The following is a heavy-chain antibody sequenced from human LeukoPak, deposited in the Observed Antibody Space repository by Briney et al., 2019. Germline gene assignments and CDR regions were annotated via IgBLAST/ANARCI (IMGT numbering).Heavy chain of an antibody. V-gene: IGHV3-74*01. D-gene: IGHD2-15*01. Sequence: PGGSLRLSCAASGFTFSSYWMHWVRQAPGKGLVWVSRIKSDESSTTYADSVKGRFTTSRDNAKNTLYLQMNSLRAEDTAVYYCARDDAAYCSGGSCYPRYWGQGTLVTVSS. CDR3: ARDDAAYCSGGSCYPRY. J-gene: IGHJ4*02. CDR1: GFTFSSYW. CDR2: IKSDESST.